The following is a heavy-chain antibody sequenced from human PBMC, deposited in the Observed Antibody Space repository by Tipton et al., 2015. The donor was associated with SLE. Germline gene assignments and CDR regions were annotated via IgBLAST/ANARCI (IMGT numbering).Heavy chain of an antibody. D-gene: IGHD3-22*01. CDR3: ARDLGYYDNSGLAY. J-gene: IGHJ4*02. CDR2: VYTSGRT. Sequence: TLSLTCIVSGGSVISHYWSWIRQSPGKGLEWIGYVYTSGRTNYNPSFKTRVTISVDTSKNHFSLRLTSVTAADTAVYYCARDLGYYDNSGLAYWGQGTLVTV. V-gene: IGHV4-4*08. CDR1: GGSVISHY.